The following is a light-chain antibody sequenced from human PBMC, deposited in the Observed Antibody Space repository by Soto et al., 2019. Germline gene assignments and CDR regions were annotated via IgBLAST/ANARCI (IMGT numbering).Light chain of an antibody. CDR2: DAS. CDR3: QQRNNWPPIT. Sequence: EIVLTQSPGTLSLSPGDRATLSCRASQSVSSYLAWYQQKPGQAPRLLIYDASNRATGIPARFSGSGSGTDFTLTISRLEPEDFALYYCQQRNNWPPITFGQGTRLEIK. CDR1: QSVSSY. V-gene: IGKV3-11*01. J-gene: IGKJ5*01.